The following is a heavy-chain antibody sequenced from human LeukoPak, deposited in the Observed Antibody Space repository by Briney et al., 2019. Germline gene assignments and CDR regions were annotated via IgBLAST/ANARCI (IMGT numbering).Heavy chain of an antibody. D-gene: IGHD2-2*01. CDR3: AKDLEYQLPGEGKAYYYYMDV. CDR2: ISGSGGST. Sequence: GGSLRLSCAASGFTFSSYAMSWVRQAPGKGLEWVSAISGSGGSTYYADSVKGRFTISRDNSKNTLYLQMNSLRAEDTAVYYCAKDLEYQLPGEGKAYYYYMDVWGKGTTVTVSS. CDR1: GFTFSSYA. J-gene: IGHJ6*03. V-gene: IGHV3-23*01.